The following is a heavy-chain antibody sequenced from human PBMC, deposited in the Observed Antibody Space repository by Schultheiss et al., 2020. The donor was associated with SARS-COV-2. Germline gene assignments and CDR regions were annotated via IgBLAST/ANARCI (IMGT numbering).Heavy chain of an antibody. D-gene: IGHD3-3*01. CDR1: GYTFTSYG. CDR3: ARLRSLLGVVNLINWFDP. J-gene: IGHJ5*02. V-gene: IGHV1-18*04. Sequence: ASVKVSCKASGYTFTSYGISWVRQAPGQGLEWMGWISAYNGNTNYAQKLQGRVTMTTDTSTSTAYMELRSLRSDDTAVYYCARLRSLLGVVNLINWFDPWGQGTLVTVSS. CDR2: ISAYNGNT.